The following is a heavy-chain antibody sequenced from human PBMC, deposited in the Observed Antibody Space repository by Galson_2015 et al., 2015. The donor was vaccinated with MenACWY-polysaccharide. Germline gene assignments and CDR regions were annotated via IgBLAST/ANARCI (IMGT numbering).Heavy chain of an antibody. D-gene: IGHD6-13*01. CDR3: AREGSRIVFHAFDT. Sequence: SLRLSCAASGSRFSHSGMHWVRQAPGKGLEWVAVIQYDGSKIIYAESVKGRFTISRDNSKNTLFLEMNSLGAGDTAVYYCAREGSRIVFHAFDTWGQGTMVTVSS. V-gene: IGHV3-33*01. J-gene: IGHJ3*02. CDR1: GSRFSHSG. CDR2: IQYDGSKI.